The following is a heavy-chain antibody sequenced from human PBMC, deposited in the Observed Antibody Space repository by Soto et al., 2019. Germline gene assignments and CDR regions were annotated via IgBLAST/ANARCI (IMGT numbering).Heavy chain of an antibody. V-gene: IGHV3-11*04. J-gene: IGHJ4*02. Sequence: GGSLRLSCAASGFTFSDYYMSWIRQAPGKGLEWVSYISSSGSTIYYADAVKGRFTISRDNSKNTLYLQMNSLRVEDTAVYYCAKDPTYYYDSSGSGTYFDYWGQGTLVTVSS. CDR3: AKDPTYYYDSSGSGTYFDY. CDR2: ISSSGSTI. CDR1: GFTFSDYY. D-gene: IGHD3-22*01.